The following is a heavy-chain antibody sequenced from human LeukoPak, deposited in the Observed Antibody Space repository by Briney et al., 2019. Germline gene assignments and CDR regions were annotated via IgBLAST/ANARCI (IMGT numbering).Heavy chain of an antibody. CDR3: ARQNGLASAPDY. J-gene: IGHJ4*02. CDR1: GYSFTNYW. D-gene: IGHD6-13*01. Sequence: GESLKISCQGSGYSFTNYWIGWVRQMPGKGLEWMGIIYPGDFDTKYGPSFQGQVTISADKSIRTAYLQWSSLKASDTAIYYCARQNGLASAPDYWGQGTLVPVSS. V-gene: IGHV5-51*01. CDR2: IYPGDFDT.